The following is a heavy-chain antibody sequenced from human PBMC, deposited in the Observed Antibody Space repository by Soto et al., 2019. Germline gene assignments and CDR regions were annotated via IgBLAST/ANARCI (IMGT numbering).Heavy chain of an antibody. V-gene: IGHV4-31*03. Sequence: QMQLQESGPGLVKPSETLSLTCTVSGGSISSGDYYWTWVRQHPGKGLEWIGYIYASGRTYETPSFKIRVSISVDASKNQFSLKLSSVAAADTAVYYCASIPTFYGSLGGTEETWGQGILATVSS. D-gene: IGHD3-9*01. J-gene: IGHJ4*02. CDR2: IYASGRT. CDR1: GGSISSGDYY. CDR3: ASIPTFYGSLGGTEET.